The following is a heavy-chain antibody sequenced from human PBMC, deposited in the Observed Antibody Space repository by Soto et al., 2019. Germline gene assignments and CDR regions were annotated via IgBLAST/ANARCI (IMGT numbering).Heavy chain of an antibody. CDR1: GFTFSSYA. D-gene: IGHD3-10*01. V-gene: IGHV3-23*01. CDR2: ISGSGGST. Sequence: PGGSLRLSCAASGFTFSSYAMSWVRQAPGKGLEWVSAISGSGGSTYYADSVKGRFTISRDNSKNTLYLQMNSLRAEDTAVYYCAKESLSWGGSGSYSDDAFDIWGQGTMVTVSS. CDR3: AKESLSWGGSGSYSDDAFDI. J-gene: IGHJ3*02.